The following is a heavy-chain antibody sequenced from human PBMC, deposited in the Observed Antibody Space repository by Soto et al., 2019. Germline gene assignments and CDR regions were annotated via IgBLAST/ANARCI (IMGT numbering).Heavy chain of an antibody. CDR3: TRLDSTGGHNFQP. CDR1: GYTFTSYA. Sequence: QVPLVQSGAEVKKPGASVKVSCKASGYTFTSYALSWVRQAPGQGLEWMGWISAYNGNTNYTQKLQGRITMTTATSTPTAYMELRNLRSDDTAVYYCTRLDSTGGHNFQPWGQGTLVTVSS. D-gene: IGHD3-22*01. V-gene: IGHV1-18*04. CDR2: ISAYNGNT. J-gene: IGHJ1*01.